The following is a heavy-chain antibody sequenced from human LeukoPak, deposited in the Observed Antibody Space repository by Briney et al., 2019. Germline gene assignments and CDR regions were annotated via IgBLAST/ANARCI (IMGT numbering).Heavy chain of an antibody. CDR3: ARERDGGFDY. V-gene: IGHV4-61*02. J-gene: IGHJ4*02. CDR1: GGSISSASYY. D-gene: IGHD5-24*01. CDR2: IYTSGST. Sequence: SETLSLTCTVSGGSISSASYYWSWIRQPAGKGLEWIGRIYTSGSTNYNPSLKSRVTISVDTSKNQFSLKLSSVTAADTAVYYCARERDGGFDYWGQGTLVTVSS.